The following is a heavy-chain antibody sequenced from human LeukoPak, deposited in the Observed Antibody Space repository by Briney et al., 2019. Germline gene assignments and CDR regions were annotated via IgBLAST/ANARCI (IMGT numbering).Heavy chain of an antibody. J-gene: IGHJ4*02. D-gene: IGHD3-22*01. V-gene: IGHV4-30-2*01. CDR3: ARDDYDSSGYFDY. CDR1: GGSISSGGYS. CDR2: IYHSGST. Sequence: ASETLSLTCAVSGGSISSGGYSWSWIRQPPGKGLEWIGCIYHSGSTYYNPSLKSRVTISVDRSKNQFSLKLSSVTAADTAVYYCARDDYDSSGYFDYWGQGTLVTVSS.